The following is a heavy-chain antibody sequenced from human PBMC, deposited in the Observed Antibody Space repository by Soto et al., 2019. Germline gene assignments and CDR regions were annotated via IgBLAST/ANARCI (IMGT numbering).Heavy chain of an antibody. CDR1: GGSISSYY. CDR2: IYSSGST. J-gene: IGHJ5*01. CDR3: AKTFYHRLLGEVFGS. D-gene: IGHD3-10*01. V-gene: IGHV4-4*08. Sequence: PSETLSLTCTVSGGSISSYYWTWIRQPLLKGLEWIGYIYSSGSTNYNPSLNSRFTSSRDSSKNSVYLQLNSLTTEDTAFYYCAKTFYHRLLGEVFGSWGHGTQVTVSS.